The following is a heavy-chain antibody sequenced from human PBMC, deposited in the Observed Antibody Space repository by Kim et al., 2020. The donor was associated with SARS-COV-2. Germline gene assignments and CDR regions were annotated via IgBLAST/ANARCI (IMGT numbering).Heavy chain of an antibody. Sequence: YADSVKGRFTISRDNSKNTLYLQMNSLRAEDTAVYYCATGDGDYYPRIDYWGQGTLVTVSS. CDR3: ATGDGDYYPRIDY. D-gene: IGHD3-10*01. J-gene: IGHJ4*02. V-gene: IGHV3-23*01.